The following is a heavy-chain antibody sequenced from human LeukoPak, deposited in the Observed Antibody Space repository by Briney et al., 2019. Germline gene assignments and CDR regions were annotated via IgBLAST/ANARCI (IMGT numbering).Heavy chain of an antibody. CDR2: INHSGST. CDR3: ARGSVVPAAMRWFDP. CDR1: GFTVSSNY. D-gene: IGHD2-2*01. Sequence: PGGSLRLSCAASGFTVSSNYMSWIRQPPGKGLEWIGEINHSGSTNYNPSLKSRVTISVDTSKNQFSLKLSSVTAADTAVYYCARGSVVPAAMRWFDPWGQGTLVTVSS. V-gene: IGHV4-34*01. J-gene: IGHJ5*02.